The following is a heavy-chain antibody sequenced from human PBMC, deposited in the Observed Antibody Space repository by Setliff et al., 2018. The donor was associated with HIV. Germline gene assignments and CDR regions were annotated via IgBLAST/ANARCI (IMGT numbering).Heavy chain of an antibody. V-gene: IGHV1-18*01. D-gene: IGHD4-4*01. CDR3: TTDNYLRSEFAY. Sequence: GASVKVSCKASGYTFTSYGISWVRQAPGQGLEWMGWISAYNGNTNYAQKFRGRVTMTTDTSTRTAYMELRSLRSDDTAVYYCTTDNYLRSEFAYWGQGTLVTVSS. J-gene: IGHJ4*02. CDR1: GYTFTSYG. CDR2: ISAYNGNT.